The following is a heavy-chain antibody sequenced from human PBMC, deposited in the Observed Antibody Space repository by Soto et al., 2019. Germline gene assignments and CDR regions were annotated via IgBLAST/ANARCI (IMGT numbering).Heavy chain of an antibody. J-gene: IGHJ4*02. CDR1: GFTFSDYA. D-gene: IGHD6-19*01. V-gene: IGHV3-30*18. Sequence: VQLVESGGGVVQPGRSLRLSCAASGFTFSDYAMHWVRQAPGKGLEWVAVVSHDGRNTHYADSVKGRFTISKDSSKNTVPLEMTSLGADDTAVYYCAKGGRQWLVTSDFNYWGQGALVTVSS. CDR2: VSHDGRNT. CDR3: AKGGRQWLVTSDFNY.